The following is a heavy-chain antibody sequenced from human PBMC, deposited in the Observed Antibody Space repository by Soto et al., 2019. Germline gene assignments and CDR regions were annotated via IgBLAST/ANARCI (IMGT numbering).Heavy chain of an antibody. CDR2: IYYSGST. CDR3: ARGGNYDILTGYYKSPYYYYYGMDV. CDR1: GGSISSGDYY. D-gene: IGHD3-9*01. Sequence: SETLSLTCTVSGGSISSGDYYWSWIRQPPGKGLEWIGYIYYSGSTYYNPSLKSRVTISVDRSKNQFSLKLSSVTAADTAVYYCARGGNYDILTGYYKSPYYYYYGMDVWGQGTTVTVSS. J-gene: IGHJ6*02. V-gene: IGHV4-30-4*01.